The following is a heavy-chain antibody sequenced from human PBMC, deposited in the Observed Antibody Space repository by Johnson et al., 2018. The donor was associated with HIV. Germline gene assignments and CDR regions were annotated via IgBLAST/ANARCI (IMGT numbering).Heavy chain of an antibody. J-gene: IGHJ3*02. V-gene: IGHV3-30*02. Sequence: QVQLVESGGGVVQPGGSLRLTCAASGFTFSMSAMHWVRQAPGKGLEWVTFIHYDGSNKYYADSVKGRFTISRDNSKNTLHLQMNNVRAEDTAIYYCARSDSGYDAFVIWGQGTKVSVSS. CDR2: IHYDGSNK. CDR3: ARSDSGYDAFVI. CDR1: GFTFSMSA. D-gene: IGHD5-12*01.